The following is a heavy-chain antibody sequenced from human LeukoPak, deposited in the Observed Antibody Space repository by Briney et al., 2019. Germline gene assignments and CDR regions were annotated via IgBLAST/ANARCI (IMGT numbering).Heavy chain of an antibody. CDR2: IKQDGSEK. CDR3: ARDLRSGSYLDAFDI. V-gene: IGHV3-7*01. CDR1: GFTFSSYW. D-gene: IGHD1-26*01. Sequence: PGGSLRLSCAASGFTFSSYWMSWVRQAPGKGLEWVANIKQDGSEKYYVDSVKGRFTISRDNAKNSLYLQMNSLRAEDTAVYYCARDLRSGSYLDAFDIWGQGTMVTVSS. J-gene: IGHJ3*02.